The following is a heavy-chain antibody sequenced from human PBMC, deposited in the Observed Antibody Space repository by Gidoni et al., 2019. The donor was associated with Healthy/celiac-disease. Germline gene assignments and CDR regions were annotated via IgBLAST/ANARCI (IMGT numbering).Heavy chain of an antibody. V-gene: IGHV3-21*01. CDR2: ISSSSSYI. CDR3: ARDSYSGSYYDY. J-gene: IGHJ4*02. D-gene: IGHD1-26*01. CDR1: GFPFSSYS. Sequence: EVQLVESGGGLVKPGGSLRLSCAASGFPFSSYSMNWVRQAPGKGLEWVSSISSSSSYIYYADSVKGRFTISRDNAKNSLYLQMNSLRAEDTAVYYCARDSYSGSYYDYWGQGTLVTVSS.